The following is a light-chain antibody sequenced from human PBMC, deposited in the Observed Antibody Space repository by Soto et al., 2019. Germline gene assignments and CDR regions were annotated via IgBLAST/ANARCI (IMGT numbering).Light chain of an antibody. V-gene: IGLV2-8*01. CDR3: SSYAGSNTWV. CDR1: SSDVGGYNY. Sequence: QSALTQPPSASGSPGQSVTISCTGTSSDVGGYNYVSWYQQHPGKAPKLMIYEVSKRPSGVPDRFSGSKSGNTASLTVSGLQAEDEADYCCSSYAGSNTWVFGGGTKLTVL. J-gene: IGLJ3*02. CDR2: EVS.